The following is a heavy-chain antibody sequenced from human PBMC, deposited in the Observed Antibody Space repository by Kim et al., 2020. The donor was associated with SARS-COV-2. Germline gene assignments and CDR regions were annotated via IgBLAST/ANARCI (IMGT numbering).Heavy chain of an antibody. D-gene: IGHD6-13*01. CDR2: IYFSGST. J-gene: IGHJ4*02. Sequence: SETLSLTCSVSGGSMRNSAYYWGWIRQPPGKGLEWIGKIYFSGSTFLNPSLKSRVTMSVDTSKNEFSLKLNSVTAADTAVYYCARLGGYGTTWYGYYFDSWGQGSLVTVSS. CDR3: ARLGGYGTTWYGYYFDS. CDR1: GGSMRNSAYY. V-gene: IGHV4-39*01.